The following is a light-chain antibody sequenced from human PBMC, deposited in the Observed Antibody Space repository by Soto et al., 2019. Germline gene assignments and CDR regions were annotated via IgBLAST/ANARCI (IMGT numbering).Light chain of an antibody. CDR2: AAS. Sequence: EIVMTQSPATLSVSPGERATLSCRASQSVSGNLAWYQQKPGQPPRLLIYAASSRPTGIPARFSGSGSGTEFTLTISSLQSEDFAVYYCQQYNSWPPWTFGQGTKVEIK. CDR1: QSVSGN. V-gene: IGKV3-15*01. CDR3: QQYNSWPPWT. J-gene: IGKJ1*01.